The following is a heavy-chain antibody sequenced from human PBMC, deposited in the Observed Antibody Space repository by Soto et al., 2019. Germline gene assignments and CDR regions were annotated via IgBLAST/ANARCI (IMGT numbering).Heavy chain of an antibody. V-gene: IGHV1-18*01. CDR2: INTYNGNI. J-gene: IGHJ4*02. CDR1: GYTFARYG. Sequence: QVQLVQSGAEVKKPGASVKVSCEVSGYTFARYGISWARQAPGQGLEWMGWINTYNGNINYAQKFQGRVTMTTETSTSTAYMEWRSLRSGDTALYYCARERVGYKYFEYWGQGTLVSVSS. CDR3: ARERVGYKYFEY. D-gene: IGHD5-12*01.